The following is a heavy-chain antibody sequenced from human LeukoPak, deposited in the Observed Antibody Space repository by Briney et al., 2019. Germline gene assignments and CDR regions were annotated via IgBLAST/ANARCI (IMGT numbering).Heavy chain of an antibody. V-gene: IGHV4-59*08. CDR3: ARGNAFDF. Sequence: SETLSLTCTVSGGSISSYYWSWIRQPPGKGLEWIGSIYHSGSTYYNPSLKSRVTISVDTSKNQFSLKLSSVTAADTAVYYCARGNAFDFWGQGTMVTVSS. J-gene: IGHJ3*01. CDR1: GGSISSYY. CDR2: IYHSGST.